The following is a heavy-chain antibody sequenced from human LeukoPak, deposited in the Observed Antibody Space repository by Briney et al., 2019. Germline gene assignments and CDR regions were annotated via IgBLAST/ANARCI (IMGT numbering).Heavy chain of an antibody. J-gene: IGHJ4*02. V-gene: IGHV3-49*04. CDR1: GFTVSSNY. Sequence: GGSLRLSCAASGFTVSSNYMSWVRQAPGKGLEWVGFIRSKAYGGTTEYAASVKGRFTISRDDSKSIAYLQMNSLKTEDTAVYYCTRDPKLRSGWIVDYFDYWGQGTLVTVSS. CDR3: TRDPKLRSGWIVDYFDY. CDR2: IRSKAYGGTT. D-gene: IGHD1-26*01.